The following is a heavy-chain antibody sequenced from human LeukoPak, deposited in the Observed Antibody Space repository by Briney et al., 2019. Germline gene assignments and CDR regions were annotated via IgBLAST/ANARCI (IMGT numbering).Heavy chain of an antibody. CDR3: VSGIAVQT. J-gene: IGHJ4*02. Sequence: GESLKISCKGSGYTFPNYRIAWVRQMTGKGLEWMGIIYPGDSNTRYSPSFQGQVTISADKSITTAYLQWSSLKASDTAMYYCVSGIAVQTWGQGTLVTVSS. D-gene: IGHD6-19*01. V-gene: IGHV5-51*01. CDR1: GYTFPNYR. CDR2: IYPGDSNT.